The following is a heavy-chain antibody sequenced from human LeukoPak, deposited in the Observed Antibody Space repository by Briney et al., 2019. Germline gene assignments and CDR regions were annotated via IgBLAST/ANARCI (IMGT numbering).Heavy chain of an antibody. CDR2: IYPGDSDT. D-gene: IGHD3-10*01. V-gene: IGHV5-51*01. CDR3: ARLERTMVRGVFEAFDI. CDR1: GYSFTSNW. J-gene: IGHJ3*02. Sequence: GESLKISCKGSGYSFTSNWIGWARQMPGKGLEWMGIIYPGDSDTRYSPSFQGQVTISADKSISTAYLQWSSLKASDTAMYYCARLERTMVRGVFEAFDISGQGTMVPVSS.